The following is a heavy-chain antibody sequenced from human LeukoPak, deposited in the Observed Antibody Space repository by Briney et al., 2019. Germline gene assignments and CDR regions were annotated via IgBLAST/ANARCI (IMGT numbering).Heavy chain of an antibody. CDR2: INPKSGGT. V-gene: IGHV1-2*02. CDR1: GYTFTGYY. J-gene: IGHJ4*02. CDR3: ARDMYYYDSSGYPAY. Sequence: ASVKVSCKASGYTFTGYYMHWVRQAPGQGLEWMGWINPKSGGTNYAQKFQGRVTMTRDTSISTAYMELSRLRSDDTAVYYCARDMYYYDSSGYPAYWGQGTLVTVSS. D-gene: IGHD3-22*01.